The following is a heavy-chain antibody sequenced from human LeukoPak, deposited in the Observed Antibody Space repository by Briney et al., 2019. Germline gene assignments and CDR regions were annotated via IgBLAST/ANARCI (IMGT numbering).Heavy chain of an antibody. CDR3: VRVWGHSGYDYFPFDY. CDR2: INGDGRYI. CDR1: GFTSSTYT. D-gene: IGHD5-12*01. Sequence: PGGSLRLSCAASGFTSSTYTMNWVRQAPGKGLEWVSSINGDGRYIYYADSMKGRFTISRDNAKDSLYLQMNSLRAEDTAMYYCVRVWGHSGYDYFPFDYWGQGTLVTVSS. V-gene: IGHV3-21*01. J-gene: IGHJ4*02.